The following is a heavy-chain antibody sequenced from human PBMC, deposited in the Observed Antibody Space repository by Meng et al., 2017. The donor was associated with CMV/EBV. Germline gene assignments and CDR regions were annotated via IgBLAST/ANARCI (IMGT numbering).Heavy chain of an antibody. J-gene: IGHJ4*02. D-gene: IGHD2-21*01. V-gene: IGHV3-48*03. Sequence: GGSLRLSCVVSRFVFSNYEMNWVRQAPGKGLEWLSSISSSGSTIHYADSVKGRFTISRDNAKNSLYLQMNSLRAEDSGIYYCARVVVRSSSGVDYWGQGTLVTVSS. CDR3: ARVVVRSSSGVDY. CDR1: RFVFSNYE. CDR2: ISSSGSTI.